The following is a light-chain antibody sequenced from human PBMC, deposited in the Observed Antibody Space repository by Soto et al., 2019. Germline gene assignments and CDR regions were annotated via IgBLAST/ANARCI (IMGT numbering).Light chain of an antibody. Sequence: EIVMPQSPATLSVSPGESATLSCRASQSVSSNLAWYQQKPGQAPRLLIYGASTRATGIPARFSGSGSGTEFTLTISSLQSEDFAVYYCQQYNNWPRTVGQGTKVDIK. V-gene: IGKV3-15*01. CDR2: GAS. J-gene: IGKJ1*01. CDR3: QQYNNWPRT. CDR1: QSVSSN.